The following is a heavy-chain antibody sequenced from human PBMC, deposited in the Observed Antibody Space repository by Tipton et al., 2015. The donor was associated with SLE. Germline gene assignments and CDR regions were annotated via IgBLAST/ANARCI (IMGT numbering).Heavy chain of an antibody. V-gene: IGHV3-11*06. CDR2: ISSSSSYT. D-gene: IGHD3-3*01. CDR3: ARGGGWGGVVKGYYYGMDV. CDR1: GFTFSDYY. J-gene: IGHJ6*02. Sequence: SLRLSCAASGFTFSDYYMSWIRQAPGKGLEWVSYISSSSSYTNYADSVKGRFTISRDNAKNSLYLQMNSLRAEDTAVYYCARGGGWGGVVKGYYYGMDVWGQGTTVTVSS.